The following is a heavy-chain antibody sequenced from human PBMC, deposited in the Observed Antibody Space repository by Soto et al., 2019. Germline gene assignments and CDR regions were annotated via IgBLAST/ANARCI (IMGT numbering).Heavy chain of an antibody. CDR2: MNPNSGNT. Sequence: GASVKVSCKASGYTFTSYDINWVRQATGQGLEWMGWMNPNSGNTGYAQKFQGRVTMTRNTSISTAYMELSSLRSEDTAVYYCAIIQRGDFWSGYYTTIDYWGQGTLVTVSS. CDR3: AIIQRGDFWSGYYTTIDY. CDR1: GYTFTSYD. V-gene: IGHV1-8*01. D-gene: IGHD3-3*01. J-gene: IGHJ4*02.